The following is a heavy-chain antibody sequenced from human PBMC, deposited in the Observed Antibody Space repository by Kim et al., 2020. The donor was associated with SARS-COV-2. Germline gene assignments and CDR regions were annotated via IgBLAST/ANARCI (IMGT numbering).Heavy chain of an antibody. J-gene: IGHJ3*01. D-gene: IGHD2-15*01. CDR2: IRSSSSYI. V-gene: IGHV3-21*01. CDR3: ARDEGGSGYGH. CDR1: GFTFSSYS. Sequence: GGSLRLSCAASGFTFSSYSMNWVRQAPGKGLEWVSSIRSSSSYIYYADSVKGRFTISRDNAKNSLYLQMNSLRAEDTAVYYCARDEGGSGYGHWGQGTMVTVPS.